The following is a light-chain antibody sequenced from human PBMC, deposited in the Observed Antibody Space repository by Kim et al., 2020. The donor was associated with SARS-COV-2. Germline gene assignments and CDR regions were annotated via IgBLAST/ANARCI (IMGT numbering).Light chain of an antibody. J-gene: IGLJ1*01. CDR3: SSYTTTAAFV. CDR2: DVN. CDR1: SSDVCAYNY. Sequence: QSVTIPCTGSSSDVCAYNYVSWFQQHPDKAPKLTIYDVNKRPSGISDRFSGSKSGNTASLTISGLQAEDEADYYCSSYTTTAAFVFGTGTKVTVL. V-gene: IGLV2-14*04.